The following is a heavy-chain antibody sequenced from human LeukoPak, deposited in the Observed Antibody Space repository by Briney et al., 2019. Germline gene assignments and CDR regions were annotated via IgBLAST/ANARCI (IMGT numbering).Heavy chain of an antibody. CDR3: ARDGCSSTSCYYYYYYGMDV. V-gene: IGHV1-18*01. CDR1: GYTFTSYG. D-gene: IGHD2-2*01. J-gene: IGHJ6*02. CDR2: ISAYNGNT. Sequence: GAPVTVSCKASGYTFTSYGISWVRQAPGQGLEWMGWISAYNGNTNYAQKLQGRVTMTTDTSTSTAYMELRSLRSDDTAVYYCARDGCSSTSCYYYYYYGMDVWGQGTTVTVSS.